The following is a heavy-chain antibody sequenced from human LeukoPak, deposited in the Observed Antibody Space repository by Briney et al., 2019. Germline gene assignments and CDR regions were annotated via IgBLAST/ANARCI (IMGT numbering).Heavy chain of an antibody. D-gene: IGHD6-6*01. J-gene: IGHJ4*02. Sequence: PGGSLRLSCAASGFTFSSYAMHWVRQAPGKGLEWVAVISYDGSNKYYADSVKGRFTISRDNSKNTLYLQMNSLRAEDTAVYYWARDPLEYSSSSGGYDYWGQGTLVTVSS. CDR2: ISYDGSNK. CDR3: ARDPLEYSSSSGGYDY. V-gene: IGHV3-30-3*01. CDR1: GFTFSSYA.